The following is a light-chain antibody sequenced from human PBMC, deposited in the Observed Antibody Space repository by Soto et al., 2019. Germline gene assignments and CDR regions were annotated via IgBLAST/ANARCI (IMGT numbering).Light chain of an antibody. J-gene: IGKJ1*01. CDR2: KAS. CDR1: ESISNW. CDR3: HQYKTYWT. Sequence: DIQMTQSPSTLSASVGDRVRITCRASESISNWLAWYQQKPGKAPNLLIYKASSLKSGVPSRFSGSGSGTEFTLTISSLQPDDFATYYCHQYKTYWTFGHGTKVDI. V-gene: IGKV1-5*03.